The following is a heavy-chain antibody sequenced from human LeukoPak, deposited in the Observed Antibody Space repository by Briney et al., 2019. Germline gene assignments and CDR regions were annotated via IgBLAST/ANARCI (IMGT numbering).Heavy chain of an antibody. CDR2: IKSKTDGGTT. J-gene: IGHJ6*02. V-gene: IGHV3-15*07. CDR3: TTDRQQESMVPYYYGMDV. CDR1: GFTFSNAW. Sequence: GGSLRLSCAASGFTFSNAWMNWVRQAPGKGLEWVGRIKSKTDGGTTDYAAPVKGRFTISRDDSKNTLYLQMNSLKTEDTAVYYCTTDRQQESMVPYYYGMDVWGQGTTVTVSS. D-gene: IGHD3-10*01.